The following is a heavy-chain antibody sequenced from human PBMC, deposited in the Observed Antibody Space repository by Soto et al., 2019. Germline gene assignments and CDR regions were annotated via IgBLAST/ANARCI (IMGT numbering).Heavy chain of an antibody. CDR1: GFTFSNYD. V-gene: IGHV3-23*01. J-gene: IGHJ4*02. D-gene: IGHD6-19*01. CDR3: AKTWYSSGWYFDY. CDR2: ISGSGGTT. Sequence: EVQLLESGGGLVQPGGSLRLSCAASGFTFSNYDMSWVRQAPGKGLEWVSDISGSGGTTFYGDCAKGRFTISRDNSKSTLYLQMNSLRAEDTAVYYCAKTWYSSGWYFDYWGQGTLVTVSS.